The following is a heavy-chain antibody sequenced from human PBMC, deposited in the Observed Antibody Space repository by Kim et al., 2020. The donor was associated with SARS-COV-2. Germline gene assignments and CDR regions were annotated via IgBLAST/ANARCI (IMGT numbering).Heavy chain of an antibody. CDR3: ARDPSLQRRWYFDI. D-gene: IGHD1-1*01. Sequence: YTDSVKGRFTISRDTSKNTLYLQMSSLRGEDTAVYYCARDPSLQRRWYFDIWGRGTLVTVSS. V-gene: IGHV3-30*10. J-gene: IGHJ2*01.